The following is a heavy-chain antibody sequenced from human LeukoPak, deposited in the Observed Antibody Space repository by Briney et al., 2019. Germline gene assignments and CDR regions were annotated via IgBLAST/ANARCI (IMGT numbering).Heavy chain of an antibody. D-gene: IGHD6-13*01. CDR1: GYTFTSYG. CDR2: ISAYNGNT. CDR3: ARDGPYSSSWYWFDP. V-gene: IGHV1-18*01. Sequence: ASVTVSCKASGYTFTSYGISWVRQAPGQGLEWMGWISAYNGNTNYAQKLQGRVTMTTDTSTSTAYMELRSLRSDDTAVYYCARDGPYSSSWYWFDPWGQGTLVTVSS. J-gene: IGHJ5*02.